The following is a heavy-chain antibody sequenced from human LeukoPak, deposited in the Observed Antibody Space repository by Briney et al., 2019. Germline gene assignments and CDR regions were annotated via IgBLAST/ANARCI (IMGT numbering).Heavy chain of an antibody. Sequence: SETLSLTCAVYGGSFSGCYWSWIRQPPGKGLEWIGEINHSGSTNYNPSLKSRVTISVDTSKNQFSRKLSSVTAADTAVYYCASRYLWLRFFDYWGQGTLVTVSS. CDR3: ASRYLWLRFFDY. D-gene: IGHD5-12*01. CDR2: INHSGST. J-gene: IGHJ4*02. V-gene: IGHV4-34*01. CDR1: GGSFSGCY.